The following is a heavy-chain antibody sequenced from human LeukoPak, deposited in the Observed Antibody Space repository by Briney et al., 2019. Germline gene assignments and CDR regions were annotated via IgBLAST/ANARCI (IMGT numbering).Heavy chain of an antibody. CDR2: IRSKANSYAT. CDR3: ARDRKSLAERYFDL. J-gene: IGHJ2*01. CDR1: GFTFSGSA. V-gene: IGHV3-73*01. D-gene: IGHD3-16*01. Sequence: GGSLKLSCAASGFTFSGSAMHWVRQASGKGLEWVGRIRSKANSYATAYAASVKGRFTISRDDSKNTAYLQMNSLKTEDTAVYYCARDRKSLAERYFDLWGRGTLVTVSS.